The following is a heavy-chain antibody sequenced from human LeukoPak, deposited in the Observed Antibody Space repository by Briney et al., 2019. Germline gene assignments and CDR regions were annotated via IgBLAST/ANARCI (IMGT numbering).Heavy chain of an antibody. J-gene: IGHJ6*04. V-gene: IGHV3-23*01. CDR2: ISGRGDAS. Sequence: GGSLRLSCAASGFTFSGYAMTWVRQAPGKGLEWVSAISGRGDASYYAESVKGRFTISRDNSKSTLYLQMNSLRAEDTAVYYCAKAPPDKWEYYYGMDVWGKGTTVTVSP. D-gene: IGHD1-26*01. CDR3: AKAPPDKWEYYYGMDV. CDR1: GFTFSGYA.